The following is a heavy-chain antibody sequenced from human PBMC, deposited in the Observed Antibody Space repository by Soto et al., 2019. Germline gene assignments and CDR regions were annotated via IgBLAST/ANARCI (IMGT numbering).Heavy chain of an antibody. V-gene: IGHV1-69*06. Sequence: QVQLVQSGAEVKKPGSSVKVSCKASGGTFSSYAVSWVRQAPGQGLEWMGGIIPIFGTANYAQKFQGRVTITADKSTSTAYMELSSLRSEDTSVYYCARGELEIATIGYFFDYWGQGTLVTVSS. CDR3: ARGELEIATIGYFFDY. D-gene: IGHD2-21*01. CDR1: GGTFSSYA. CDR2: IIPIFGTA. J-gene: IGHJ4*02.